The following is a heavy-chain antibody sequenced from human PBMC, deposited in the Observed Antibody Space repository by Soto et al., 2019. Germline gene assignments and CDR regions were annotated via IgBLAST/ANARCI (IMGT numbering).Heavy chain of an antibody. CDR1: GGSVSSGSYY. Sequence: SETLSLTCTVSGGSVSSGSYYWSWIRQPPGKGLEWIGYIYYSGSTNYNPSLKSRVTISVDTSKNQFSLKLSSVTAVDTAVYYCARGPYHYDSSGNRFAPWAQGTLVTVS. CDR3: ARGPYHYDSSGNRFAP. J-gene: IGHJ5*02. V-gene: IGHV4-61*01. D-gene: IGHD3-22*01. CDR2: IYYSGST.